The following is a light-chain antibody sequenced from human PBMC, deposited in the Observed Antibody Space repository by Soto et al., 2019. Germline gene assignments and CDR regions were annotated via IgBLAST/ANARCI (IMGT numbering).Light chain of an antibody. Sequence: QAVVTQEPSLTVSPGGTVTLTCASSTGAVTSGYYPNWFQQKPGQAPRALIYSTSKKNSWTPPRFSGSLRGGKAALTLSGVQPEDEAEYYCLLYFGGHVRRFGGGTKLTVL. V-gene: IGLV7-43*01. J-gene: IGLJ3*02. CDR2: STS. CDR3: LLYFGGHVRR. CDR1: TGAVTSGYY.